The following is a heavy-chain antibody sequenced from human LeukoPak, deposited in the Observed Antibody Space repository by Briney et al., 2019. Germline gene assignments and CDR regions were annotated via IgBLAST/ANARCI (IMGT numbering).Heavy chain of an antibody. Sequence: SETLSLTSTLPRASIRRYYWCWIWHRPRQRLEWVGLIFYTGSTHYNTSLKGRVTISIDTSKSQFSLKLSSVTAADTAVYYCASDHGGSSHLEAAFDIWGRGTLVTVSS. V-gene: IGHV4-59*01. D-gene: IGHD1-26*01. CDR2: IFYTGST. CDR1: RASIRRYY. CDR3: ASDHGGSSHLEAAFDI. J-gene: IGHJ3*02.